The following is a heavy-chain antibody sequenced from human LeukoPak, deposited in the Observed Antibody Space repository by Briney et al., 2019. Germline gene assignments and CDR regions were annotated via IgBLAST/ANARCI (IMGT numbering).Heavy chain of an antibody. Sequence: PGGSLRLSCAASGFTVSSNHMSWVRQAPGKGLEWVSVIYSGGSAYSADSVKGRFTISKDNSKNTLYLQMNSLRAEGTAVYYCARVAEAGYFDYWGQGTLVTVSS. V-gene: IGHV3-53*01. CDR1: GFTVSSNH. CDR2: IYSGGSA. CDR3: ARVAEAGYFDY. D-gene: IGHD6-19*01. J-gene: IGHJ4*02.